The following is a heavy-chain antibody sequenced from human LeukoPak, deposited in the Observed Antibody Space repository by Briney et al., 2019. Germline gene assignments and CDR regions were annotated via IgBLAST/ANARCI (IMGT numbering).Heavy chain of an antibody. CDR2: INPNSGGT. Sequence: ASVKVSCKASGYTFTGYYMHWVRQAPGQGLEWMGWINPNSGGTNYAQKFQGRVTMTRDTSISTAYMELSRLRSDDTAVCYCARGGVALSYYGMDVWGQGTTVTVSS. CDR1: GYTFTGYY. V-gene: IGHV1-2*02. CDR3: ARGGVALSYYGMDV. J-gene: IGHJ6*02. D-gene: IGHD2-8*01.